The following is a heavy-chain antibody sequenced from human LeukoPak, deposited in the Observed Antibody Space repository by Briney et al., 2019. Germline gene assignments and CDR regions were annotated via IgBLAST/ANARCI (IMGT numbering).Heavy chain of an antibody. CDR2: ISGSGGST. CDR1: GLTLCKSW. D-gene: IGHD1-7*01. CDR3: AKGNYKLYFDY. V-gene: IGHV3-23*01. Sequence: PGGSLRFSCAASGLTLCKSWMRWVRQAPGKGLEWVSAISGSGGSTYYAESVKGRFTICRDNSKNTLYLQMNSLRAEDPAVYYCAKGNYKLYFDYWGQGTLVTVSS. J-gene: IGHJ4*02.